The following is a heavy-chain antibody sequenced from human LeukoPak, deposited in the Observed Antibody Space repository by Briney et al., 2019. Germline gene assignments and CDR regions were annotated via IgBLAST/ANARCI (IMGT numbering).Heavy chain of an antibody. Sequence: PGGSLRPSCAASGFTFSSYGMHWVRQAPGKGLEWVAVISYDGSNKYYADSVKGRFTISRDNSKNTLYLQMNSLRAEDTAVYYCAKDSSSALGEHWGQGTLVTVSS. CDR1: GFTFSSYG. J-gene: IGHJ1*01. CDR3: AKDSSSALGEH. CDR2: ISYDGSNK. D-gene: IGHD6-6*01. V-gene: IGHV3-30*18.